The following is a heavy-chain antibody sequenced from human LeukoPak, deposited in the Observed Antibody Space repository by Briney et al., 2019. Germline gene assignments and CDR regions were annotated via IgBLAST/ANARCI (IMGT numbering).Heavy chain of an antibody. J-gene: IGHJ4*02. CDR1: GGSFSGYY. D-gene: IGHD3-16*01. CDR3: ASSKTDDDYVWGSLDY. CDR2: INHSGST. Sequence: SETLSLTCAVYGGSFSGYYWSWIRQPPGKGLEWIGEINHSGSTNYNPSLKSRVTISVDTSKNQFSLKLSSVTAADTAVYYCASSKTDDDYVWGSLDYWGQGTLVTVSS. V-gene: IGHV4-34*01.